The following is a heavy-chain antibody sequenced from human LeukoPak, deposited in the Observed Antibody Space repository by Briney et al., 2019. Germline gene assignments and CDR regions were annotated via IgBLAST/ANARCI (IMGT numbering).Heavy chain of an antibody. Sequence: GGSLRLSCAASGFTVSSNYMSWVRQAPGKGLEWVSVIYSGGSTYYADSVKGRFTISRDNSKNTLYLQMNSLRAEDTAVYYCAREDGMIRNFDYWGQGTLATVSS. J-gene: IGHJ4*02. CDR1: GFTVSSNY. CDR2: IYSGGST. V-gene: IGHV3-53*01. CDR3: AREDGMIRNFDY. D-gene: IGHD3-22*01.